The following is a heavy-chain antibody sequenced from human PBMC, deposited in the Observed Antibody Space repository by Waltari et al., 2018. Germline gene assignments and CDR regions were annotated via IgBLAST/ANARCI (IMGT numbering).Heavy chain of an antibody. D-gene: IGHD3-3*02. V-gene: IGHV3-48*04. Sequence: EVQLVESGGGLVQPGGSLRLSCAVSGFTFNNYHMNWVRLAPGRGLEWLSYISRDSNVSYYADAVRGRFTVSRDNAKSSLFLQMNSLRAEDTAVYYCARELDHIKDDYWGQGTLVTVSS. CDR3: ARELDHIKDDY. J-gene: IGHJ4*02. CDR1: GFTFNNYH. CDR2: ISRDSNVS.